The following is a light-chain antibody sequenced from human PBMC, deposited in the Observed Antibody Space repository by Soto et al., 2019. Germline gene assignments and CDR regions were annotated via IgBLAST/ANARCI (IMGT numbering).Light chain of an antibody. Sequence: QSVLTQPASVSGSPGQSITISCTGTSSDIGTYNSVSWYQHHPGKAPKLLIFEVIDRPSGVSDRFSGSKSGNTASLTVSGLQAEDEADYYCSSHAGSNNLVFGGGTKLTVL. V-gene: IGLV2-8*01. CDR3: SSHAGSNNLV. CDR1: SSDIGTYNS. J-gene: IGLJ2*01. CDR2: EVI.